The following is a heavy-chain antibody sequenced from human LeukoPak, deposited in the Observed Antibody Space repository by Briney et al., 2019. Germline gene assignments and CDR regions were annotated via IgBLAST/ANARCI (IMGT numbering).Heavy chain of an antibody. J-gene: IGHJ2*01. D-gene: IGHD4-17*01. CDR1: GFTFSNYA. CDR2: ISGSGGNT. V-gene: IGHV3-23*01. Sequence: PGGSLRLSCGASGFTFSNYAITWVRQTPGKGLEWVSAISGSGGNTYYADSVKGRFTISRDNSNNTLYLQMNSLRAEDTAVYYCAKVRYGNYEYWYFDLWGRGTLVTVSS. CDR3: AKVRYGNYEYWYFDL.